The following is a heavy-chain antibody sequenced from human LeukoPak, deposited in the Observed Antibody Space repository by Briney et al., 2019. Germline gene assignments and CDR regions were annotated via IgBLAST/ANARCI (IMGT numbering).Heavy chain of an antibody. V-gene: IGHV6-1*01. CDR2: TYFRSNWYN. D-gene: IGHD2/OR15-2a*01. CDR3: ARDQSCNSGCYHAFEN. Sequence: SQTLSLTCAISGDSVYSSSAAWNWIRQSPSRGLEWLGRTYFRSNWYNDYALSVRGRISINSDTSKNQFSLQLNSVTPEDTAVYYCARDQSCNSGCYHAFENWGQGTLVTVSS. J-gene: IGHJ3*02. CDR1: GDSVYSSSAA.